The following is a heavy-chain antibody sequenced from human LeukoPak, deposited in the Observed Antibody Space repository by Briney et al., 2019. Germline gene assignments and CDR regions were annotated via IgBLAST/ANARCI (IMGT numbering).Heavy chain of an antibody. CDR3: ARDVAYSAFDY. CDR2: IKSKIHGGTI. V-gene: IGHV3-15*01. D-gene: IGHD2-21*01. J-gene: IGHJ4*02. Sequence: GGSLRLSYAASGFTFDKAWMTWVRQAPGKGLEWVGRIKSKIHGGTIDYAAPVKGRFTISRDDSENTVYLQMSSLRAEDTGVFYCARDVAYSAFDYWGQGTLVTVSS. CDR1: GFTFDKAW.